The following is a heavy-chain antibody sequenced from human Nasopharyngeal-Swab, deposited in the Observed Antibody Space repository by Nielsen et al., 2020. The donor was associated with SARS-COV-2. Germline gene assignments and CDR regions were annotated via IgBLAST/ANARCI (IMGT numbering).Heavy chain of an antibody. CDR2: MNPNSGNT. Sequence: ASVKVSCKASGYTFTSYDINWVRQAPGQGLEWMGWMNPNSGNTGYAQKFQGRVTMTRNTSISTAYMELSSLRSEDTAVYYCAREQYQLVWNSLSYYYYYGMDVWGRGTTVTVFS. J-gene: IGHJ6*02. D-gene: IGHD2-2*01. V-gene: IGHV1-8*01. CDR3: AREQYQLVWNSLSYYYYYGMDV. CDR1: GYTFTSYD.